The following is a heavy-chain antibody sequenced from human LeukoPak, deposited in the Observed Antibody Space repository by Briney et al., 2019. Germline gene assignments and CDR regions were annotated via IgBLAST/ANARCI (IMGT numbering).Heavy chain of an antibody. J-gene: IGHJ4*02. Sequence: PGGSLRLSCAASGFTFRTYAIHWVRQAPCKGLEWVAVISFDGSNKYYGDSVKGRFTISRDNSKNTLYLQMNSLRPEDTAVYYCARGGSYYSDSSGYGFRYFYYWGQGTLVTVSS. V-gene: IGHV3-30*04. CDR1: GFTFRTYA. CDR2: ISFDGSNK. D-gene: IGHD3-22*01. CDR3: ARGGSYYSDSSGYGFRYFYY.